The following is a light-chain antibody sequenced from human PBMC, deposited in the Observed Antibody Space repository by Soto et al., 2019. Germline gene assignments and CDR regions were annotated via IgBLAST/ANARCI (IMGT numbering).Light chain of an antibody. Sequence: EIVVTQSPATLSVSPGERATLSCRASQSVSSNLAWYQQKPGQAPRLLIYGASTRATGIPARFSGSGSGTEFTLTISSLQSEDFAVYSCQQYNNWPTFGQGTKVDIK. CDR1: QSVSSN. V-gene: IGKV3-15*01. CDR2: GAS. CDR3: QQYNNWPT. J-gene: IGKJ1*01.